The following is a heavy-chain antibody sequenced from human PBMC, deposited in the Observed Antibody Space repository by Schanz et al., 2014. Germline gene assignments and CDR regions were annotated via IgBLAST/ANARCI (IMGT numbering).Heavy chain of an antibody. CDR2: ISGSGGST. D-gene: IGHD1-1*01. V-gene: IGHV3-23*04. CDR3: AKIERNED. CDR1: GFTFSSNS. Sequence: EVQLVESGGGLVQPGGSLRLSCAASGFTFSSNSMNWVRQAPGKGLEWVSAISGSGGSTYYADSVKGRFTMSRDNAKNSVFLQMNSLRAEDTAVYFCAKIERNEDWGQGTLVTVSS. J-gene: IGHJ4*02.